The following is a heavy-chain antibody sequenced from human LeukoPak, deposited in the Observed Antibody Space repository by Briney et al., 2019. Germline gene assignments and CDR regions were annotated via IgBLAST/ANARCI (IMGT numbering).Heavy chain of an antibody. V-gene: IGHV1-8*02. D-gene: IGHD4-11*01. CDR1: GYTFTSYG. CDR2: MNPNSGNT. Sequence: GASVKVSCKASGYTFTSYGISWVRQATGQGLEWMGWMNPNSGNTGYAQKFQGRVTMTRNTSISTAYMELSSLRSEDTAVYYCARGYDYLYAEYFQHWGQGTLVTVSS. J-gene: IGHJ1*01. CDR3: ARGYDYLYAEYFQH.